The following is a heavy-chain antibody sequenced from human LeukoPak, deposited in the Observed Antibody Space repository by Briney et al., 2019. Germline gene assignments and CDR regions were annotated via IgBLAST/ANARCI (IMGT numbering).Heavy chain of an antibody. CDR1: GYTFTNYG. CDR2: ISAYNGNT. J-gene: IGHJ4*02. CDR3: ARDSYDSSGYYYGYYFDY. D-gene: IGHD3-22*01. Sequence: ASVKVSCKASGYTFTNYGITWVRQAPGQGLEWMGWISAYNGNTNYAQKLQGRVTMTTDTSTSTAYMELRSLRSDDTAVYYCARDSYDSSGYYYGYYFDYWGQGTLVTVSS. V-gene: IGHV1-18*01.